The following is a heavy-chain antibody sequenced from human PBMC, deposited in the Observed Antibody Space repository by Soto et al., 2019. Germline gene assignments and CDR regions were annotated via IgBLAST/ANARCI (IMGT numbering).Heavy chain of an antibody. V-gene: IGHV3-13*01. D-gene: IGHD4-17*01. J-gene: IGHJ3*02. Sequence: GGSLRLSCAASGFTFSSYDMHWVRQATGKGLEWVSAIGTAGDTYYPGSVKGRFTISREKAKNSLYLQMNSLRAEDTAVYYCARGTGRYGDYATPLVSRRADAFDIWGQGTMVTVSS. CDR2: IGTAGDT. CDR1: GFTFSSYD. CDR3: ARGTGRYGDYATPLVSRRADAFDI.